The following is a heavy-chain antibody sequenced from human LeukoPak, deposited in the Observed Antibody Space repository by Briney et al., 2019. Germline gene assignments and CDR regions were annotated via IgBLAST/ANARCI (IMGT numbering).Heavy chain of an antibody. J-gene: IGHJ3*02. CDR3: AKDIVVVPAAFDAFDI. Sequence: GGSLRLSCAASGFTFSDYYMSWIRQAPGKGLEWVSAISGSGGSTYYADSVKGRFTISRDNSKNTLYLQMNSLRAEDTAVYYCAKDIVVVPAAFDAFDIWGQGTMVTVSS. V-gene: IGHV3-23*01. D-gene: IGHD2-2*01. CDR2: ISGSGGST. CDR1: GFTFSDYY.